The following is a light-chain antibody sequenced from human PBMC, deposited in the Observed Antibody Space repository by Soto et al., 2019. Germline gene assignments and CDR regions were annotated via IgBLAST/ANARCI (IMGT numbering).Light chain of an antibody. CDR1: QSITNS. J-gene: IGKJ3*01. Sequence: DIPMTQSPSSLSASVGDRVTITCRASQSITNSLNWYQHQPGKAPTLVVYAASSLQSGVPSRFSGSGSGTDFTLTISSLQPEDFATYFCQQGHSMPFTFGPGTKVDIK. CDR3: QQGHSMPFT. CDR2: AAS. V-gene: IGKV1-39*01.